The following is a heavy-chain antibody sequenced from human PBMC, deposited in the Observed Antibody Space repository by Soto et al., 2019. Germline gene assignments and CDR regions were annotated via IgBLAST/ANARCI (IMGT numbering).Heavy chain of an antibody. CDR2: ISYDGSNK. CDR1: GFTISSYA. V-gene: IGHV3-30-3*01. D-gene: IGHD5-12*01. CDR3: ARESDIVATNPTFDY. Sequence: QVQLVESRGGVVQPGRSLRLSCAASGFTISSYAMHWVRQAPGKGLEWVAVISYDGSNKYYADSVKGRFTISRDNSKNTLYLQMNSLRAEDTAVYYCARESDIVATNPTFDYWGQGTLVTVSS. J-gene: IGHJ4*02.